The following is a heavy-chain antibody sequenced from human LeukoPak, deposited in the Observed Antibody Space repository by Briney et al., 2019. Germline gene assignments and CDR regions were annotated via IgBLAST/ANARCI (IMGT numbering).Heavy chain of an antibody. V-gene: IGHV4-30-4*08. CDR1: GGSISSGDYY. CDR3: AREIDSGSYSGGFDY. D-gene: IGHD1-26*01. CDR2: IYYSGST. Sequence: SQTLSLTCTVSGGSISSGDYYWSGIRQPPGKGLEWIGYIYYSGSTYYNPSLKSRVTISVHTSKNQFSLKLSSVTAADTAVYYCAREIDSGSYSGGFDYWGQGTLVTVSS. J-gene: IGHJ4*02.